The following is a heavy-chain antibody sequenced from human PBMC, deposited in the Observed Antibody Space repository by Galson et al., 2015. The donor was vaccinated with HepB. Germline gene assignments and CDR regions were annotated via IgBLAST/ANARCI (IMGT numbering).Heavy chain of an antibody. CDR2: ISNDGNNT. Sequence: SLRLSCAASEFTFSSYAMHWVRQAPGKGLEWVAVISNDGNNTYYPESVRGRFTISRDNSKNTLFLKMDSLRTEDTAVYYCARAGDPGGWLPTLDYWGQGTLVTVSS. D-gene: IGHD5-12*01. CDR3: ARAGDPGGWLPTLDY. CDR1: EFTFSSYA. V-gene: IGHV3-30*04. J-gene: IGHJ4*02.